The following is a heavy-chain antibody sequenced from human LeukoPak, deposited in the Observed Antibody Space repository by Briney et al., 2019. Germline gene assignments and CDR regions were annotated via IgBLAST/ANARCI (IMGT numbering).Heavy chain of an antibody. J-gene: IGHJ4*02. CDR2: ISSSSSYI. CDR3: ARAVQTAYYYDSSGD. CDR1: GFTFSSYS. Sequence: PGGSLRLSCAASGFTFSSYSMNWVRQAPGKGLEWVSSISSSSSYIYYADSVKGRFTISRDNAKNPLYLQMNSLRAEDTAVYYCARAVQTAYYYDSSGDWGQGTLVTVSS. D-gene: IGHD3-22*01. V-gene: IGHV3-21*01.